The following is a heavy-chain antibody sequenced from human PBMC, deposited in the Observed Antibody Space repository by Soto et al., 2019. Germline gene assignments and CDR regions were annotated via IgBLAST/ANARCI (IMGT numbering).Heavy chain of an antibody. CDR1: GGSISSYY. V-gene: IGHV4-59*01. CDR2: IYYSGST. J-gene: IGHJ5*02. Sequence: SSETLSLTCTVSGGSISSYYWSWIRQPPGKGLEWIGYIYYSGSTNYNPSLKSRVTISVDTSKNQFSLKLSSVTAADTAVYYCARDLTMVRGVIKGNWFDPWGQGTLVTVSS. D-gene: IGHD3-10*01. CDR3: ARDLTMVRGVIKGNWFDP.